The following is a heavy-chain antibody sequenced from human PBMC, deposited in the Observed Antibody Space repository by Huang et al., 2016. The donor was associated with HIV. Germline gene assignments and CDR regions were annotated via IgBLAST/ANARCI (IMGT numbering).Heavy chain of an antibody. V-gene: IGHV3-30*02. CDR1: EFNFHVYG. CDR2: VRFDGSNE. Sequence: QPQLVESGGGVVQRGGSLRLSCAASEFNFHVYGMHWLRQAPGKWLEWVAFVRFDGSNEYYIDSVKGRFTISRDNSKKMLFLEMDNLRPEDTAVYFCARDSRWGIVATTLSYFDYWGQGTLVTVSS. J-gene: IGHJ4*02. D-gene: IGHD5-12*01. CDR3: ARDSRWGIVATTLSYFDY.